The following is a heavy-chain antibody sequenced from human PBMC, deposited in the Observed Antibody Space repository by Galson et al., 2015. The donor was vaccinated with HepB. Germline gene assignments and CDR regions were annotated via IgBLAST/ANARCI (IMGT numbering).Heavy chain of an antibody. Sequence: SVKVSCKASGFTFTSSAMQWVRQARGQRLEWIGWIVVGSGNTNYARKFQERVTITRDMSTSTAYMELSSLRSEDTAVYYCAAVCPSYGSKSCYYGMDVWGQGTTVTVSS. CDR3: AAVCPSYGSKSCYYGMDV. V-gene: IGHV1-58*02. J-gene: IGHJ6*02. CDR1: GFTFTSSA. D-gene: IGHD5-18*01. CDR2: IVVGSGNT.